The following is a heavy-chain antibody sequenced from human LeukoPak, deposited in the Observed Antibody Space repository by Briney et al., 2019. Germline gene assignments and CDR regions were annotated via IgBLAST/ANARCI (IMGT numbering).Heavy chain of an antibody. Sequence: GGSLRLSCTASGFTFNNYWMHWVRQAPGKGLVWVSHINTDGSDTTYADSVRGRFTISRDNAKNTLYLQMKSLRVEDTAVYYCARDPDRSGWSTFEYWGQGTQVTVSS. D-gene: IGHD6-19*01. CDR2: INTDGSDT. CDR1: GFTFNNYW. CDR3: ARDPDRSGWSTFEY. V-gene: IGHV3-74*01. J-gene: IGHJ4*02.